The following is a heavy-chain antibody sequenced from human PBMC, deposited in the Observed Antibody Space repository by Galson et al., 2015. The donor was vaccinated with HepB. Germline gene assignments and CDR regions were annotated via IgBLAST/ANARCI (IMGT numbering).Heavy chain of an antibody. J-gene: IGHJ2*01. CDR1: GFTFSSYG. Sequence: SLRLSCAASGFTFSSYGMHWVRQAPGKVLEWVAVIWYDGSNKYYADSVKGRFTISRDNFKKMVYLQMNSLRAEDTAVYYCARDRVLRSLGYWYFDLWGRGTLATVSS. CDR2: IWYDGSNK. D-gene: IGHD4-17*01. V-gene: IGHV3-33*08. CDR3: ARDRVLRSLGYWYFDL.